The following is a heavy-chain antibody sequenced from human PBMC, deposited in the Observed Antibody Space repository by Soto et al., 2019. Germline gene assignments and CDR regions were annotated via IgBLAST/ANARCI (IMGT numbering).Heavy chain of an antibody. J-gene: IGHJ6*03. CDR1: GYTFTGYY. CDR3: ASTGQSSWDYYYYYMDV. CDR2: INPNSGGT. Sequence: ASVKVSCKASGYTFTGYYMHWVRQAPGQGLEWMGWINPNSGGTNYAQKFQGWVTMTRDTYISTAYMELNRLRSDDTAVYYCASTGQSSWDYYYYYMDVWGKGTTVTVSS. D-gene: IGHD6-13*01. V-gene: IGHV1-2*04.